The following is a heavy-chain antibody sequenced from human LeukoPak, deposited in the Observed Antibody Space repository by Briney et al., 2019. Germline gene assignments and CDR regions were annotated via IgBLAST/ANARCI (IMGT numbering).Heavy chain of an antibody. Sequence: ASVKVSCKASGYTFTGYYMHWVRQASGQGLEWMGWINPNSGGTNYAQKFQGRVTKTRDTSISTAYMELSRLRSDDTAVYYCARDLRAAAGQYYFDYWGQGTLVTVSS. J-gene: IGHJ4*02. CDR2: INPNSGGT. V-gene: IGHV1-2*02. D-gene: IGHD6-13*01. CDR3: ARDLRAAAGQYYFDY. CDR1: GYTFTGYY.